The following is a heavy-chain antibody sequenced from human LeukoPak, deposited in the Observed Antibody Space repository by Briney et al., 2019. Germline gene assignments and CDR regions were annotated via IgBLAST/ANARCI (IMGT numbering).Heavy chain of an antibody. Sequence: APVKVSCKASGYTFTGYYMHWVRQAPGQGLEWMGWINPNSGGTNYAQKFQGRVTMIRDTSISTAYMELSRLRSDDTAVYYCARDAITMIVGNWFDPWGQGTLVTVSS. CDR1: GYTFTGYY. CDR3: ARDAITMIVGNWFDP. J-gene: IGHJ5*02. V-gene: IGHV1-2*02. CDR2: INPNSGGT. D-gene: IGHD3-22*01.